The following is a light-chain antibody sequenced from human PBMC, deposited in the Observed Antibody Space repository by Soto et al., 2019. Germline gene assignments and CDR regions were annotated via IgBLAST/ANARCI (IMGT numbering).Light chain of an antibody. V-gene: IGKV3-20*01. CDR3: QQYGGSPRT. CDR2: DAS. Sequence: ESVLTQSPGTLSLSPVERATLSCRASQSVSSSSLAWYQQKRGQAPRLLIHDASSRATGIPDRFSGSGSGTDFTLTISRLEPEDFAVYYCQQYGGSPRTFGQGTKVDI. CDR1: QSVSSSS. J-gene: IGKJ1*01.